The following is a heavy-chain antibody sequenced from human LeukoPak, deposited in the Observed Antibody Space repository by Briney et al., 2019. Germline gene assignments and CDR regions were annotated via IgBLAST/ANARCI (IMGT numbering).Heavy chain of an antibody. CDR2: ISGSGGST. CDR3: AKAPSKYYDILTGYYYFDY. Sequence: GGSLRLSCAASGFTFSSYAMSWVRQAPGKGLEWVSAISGSGGSTYYADSVKGRFTISRVNSKNTLYLQMNSLRAEDTAVYYCAKAPSKYYDILTGYYYFDYWGQGTLVTVSS. J-gene: IGHJ4*02. D-gene: IGHD3-9*01. V-gene: IGHV3-23*01. CDR1: GFTFSSYA.